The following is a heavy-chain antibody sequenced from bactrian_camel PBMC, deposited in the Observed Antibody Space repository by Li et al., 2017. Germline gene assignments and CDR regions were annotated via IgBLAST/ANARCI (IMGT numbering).Heavy chain of an antibody. CDR1: GYPYGRNC. V-gene: IGHV3S40*01. D-gene: IGHD2*01. Sequence: DVQLVESGGGSVQPGGSLRLSCAASGYPYGRNCMGWFRQAPGKEREGVARIYTGSGNAYYADSVKGRFTISQDNAKNTVYLQMNSLKPEDTAMYYCAARGPYCYTKLSVRDFTYWGQGTQVTVS. CDR2: IYTGSGNA. CDR3: AARGPYCYTKLSVRDFTY. J-gene: IGHJ6*01.